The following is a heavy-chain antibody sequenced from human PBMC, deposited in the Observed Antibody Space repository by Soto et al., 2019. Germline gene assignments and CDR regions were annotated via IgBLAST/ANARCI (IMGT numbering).Heavy chain of an antibody. Sequence: QVQLQESGPGLVKPSQTLSLTCTVSGGSISSGDYYWSWIRQHPGKGLEWIGYIYYSGSTYYNPSRKRRVTISVYTSKNQFSLKLSSVTAAVTAVYYCARGGFDYGDYGVDYWGQGTLVTVSS. V-gene: IGHV4-31*03. J-gene: IGHJ4*02. CDR3: ARGGFDYGDYGVDY. D-gene: IGHD4-17*01. CDR2: IYYSGST. CDR1: GGSISSGDYY.